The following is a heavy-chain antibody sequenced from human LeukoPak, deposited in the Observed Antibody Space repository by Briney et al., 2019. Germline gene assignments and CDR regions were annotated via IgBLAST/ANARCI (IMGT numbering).Heavy chain of an antibody. Sequence: GGSLRLSCAASGFTFSNYAMSWVRQAPGKGVEWVSDISGSGDSTNYADSVKGRFTISSGNSKNTLNLQMNSLRAEDTAVYHCAKVTYGSGTYGAFDYWGQGALVSASS. CDR3: AKVTYGSGTYGAFDY. CDR2: ISGSGDST. J-gene: IGHJ4*02. D-gene: IGHD3-10*01. CDR1: GFTFSNYA. V-gene: IGHV3-23*01.